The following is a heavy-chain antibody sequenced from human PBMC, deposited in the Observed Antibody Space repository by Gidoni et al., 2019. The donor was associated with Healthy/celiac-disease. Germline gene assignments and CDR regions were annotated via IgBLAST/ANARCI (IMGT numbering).Heavy chain of an antibody. V-gene: IGHV3-7*01. D-gene: IGHD6-19*01. CDR3: ARFIGLGQWLPRGYFDY. J-gene: IGHJ4*02. Sequence: EVQLVESGGGLVQPGGSLRLSCAASGFTFSSYWMSWVRQAPGKGLEWVANIKQDGSEKYYVDSVKGRFTISRDNAKNSLYLQMNSLRAEDTAVYYCARFIGLGQWLPRGYFDYWGQGTLVTVSS. CDR1: GFTFSSYW. CDR2: IKQDGSEK.